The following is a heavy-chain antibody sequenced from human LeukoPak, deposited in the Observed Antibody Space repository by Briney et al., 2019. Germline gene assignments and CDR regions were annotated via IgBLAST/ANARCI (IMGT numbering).Heavy chain of an antibody. CDR1: GFTFSSYS. CDR2: IRYDGSNK. D-gene: IGHD3-10*01. V-gene: IGHV3-30*02. CDR3: AKNPFMVRGVLGGGDY. J-gene: IGHJ4*02. Sequence: PGGSLRLSCAASGFTFSSYSMNWVRQAPGKGLEWVAFIRYDGSNKYYADSVKGRFTISRDNSKNTLYLQMNSLRAEDTAVYYCAKNPFMVRGVLGGGDYWGQGTLVTVSS.